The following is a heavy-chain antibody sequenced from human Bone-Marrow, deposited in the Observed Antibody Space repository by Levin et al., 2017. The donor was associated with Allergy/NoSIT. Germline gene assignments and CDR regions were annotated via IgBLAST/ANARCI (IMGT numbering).Heavy chain of an antibody. J-gene: IGHJ4*02. D-gene: IGHD1-14*01. Sequence: LSLTCAASGFAFSNFWMSWVRQAPGKELEWVANIKQDESEKYYVDSVKGRFTISRDNAKNSLYLQMNSLRAEDTAVYYCASLLTQTNTGGRFDFWGQGTLVTVSS. CDR3: ASLLTQTNTGGRFDF. V-gene: IGHV3-7*01. CDR2: IKQDESEK. CDR1: GFAFSNFW.